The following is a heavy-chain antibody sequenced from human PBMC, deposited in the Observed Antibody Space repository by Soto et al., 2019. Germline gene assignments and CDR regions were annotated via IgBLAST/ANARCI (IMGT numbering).Heavy chain of an antibody. CDR3: AKDPPKRIGMDV. CDR1: GFTFSSYG. V-gene: IGHV3-30*18. J-gene: IGHJ6*02. CDR2: ISYDGSNK. Sequence: GGSLRLSCAASGFTFSSYGTHWVRQAPGKGLEWVAVISYDGSNKYYADSVKGRFTISRDNSKNTLYLQMNSLRAEDTAVYYCAKDPPKRIGMDVWGQGTTVTVSS.